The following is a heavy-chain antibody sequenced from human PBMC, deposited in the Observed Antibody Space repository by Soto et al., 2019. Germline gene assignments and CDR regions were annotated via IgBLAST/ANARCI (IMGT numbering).Heavy chain of an antibody. CDR1: GGSFSGYY. D-gene: IGHD6-13*01. J-gene: IGHJ6*03. Sequence: QVQLQQWGAGLLKPSETLSLTCAVYGGSFSGYYWSWIRQPPGKGLEWIGEINHRGSTNYNPSLKCRATISVDTSKNQFSLKLSSVTAADTAVYYCARGKQQLGYYYYYYMDVWGKGTTVTVSS. CDR3: ARGKQQLGYYYYYYMDV. CDR2: INHRGST. V-gene: IGHV4-34*01.